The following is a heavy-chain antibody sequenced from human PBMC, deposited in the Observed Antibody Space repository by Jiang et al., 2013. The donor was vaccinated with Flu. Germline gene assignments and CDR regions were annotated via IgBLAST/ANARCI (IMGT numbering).Heavy chain of an antibody. CDR1: GVSIRAYY. CDR3: ARVDYYGSGRSPQGMDV. D-gene: IGHD3-10*01. J-gene: IGHJ6*02. V-gene: IGHV4-59*01. CDR2: GYHSGDI. Sequence: LLKPSETLSLTCTVSGVSIRAYYWSWIRLSPGRGLEWIGYGYHSGDIRYNASFERRATISVSTSRKEVSLKLTSVTAADTAVYYCARVDYYGSGRSPQGMDVWGLGTTVAVSS.